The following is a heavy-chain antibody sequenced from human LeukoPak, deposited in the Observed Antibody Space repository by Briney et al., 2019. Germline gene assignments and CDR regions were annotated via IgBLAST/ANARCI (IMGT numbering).Heavy chain of an antibody. D-gene: IGHD1-26*01. CDR3: ARVGLVGARVSWFDP. CDR2: IYYSGST. V-gene: IGHV4-61*05. Sequence: SETLSLTCTVSDGSISSSSYYWGWIRQPPGKGLEWIGYIYYSGSTNYNPSLKSRVTISVDTSKDQFSLKLSSVTAADTAVYYCARVGLVGARVSWFDPWGQGTLVTVSS. J-gene: IGHJ5*02. CDR1: DGSISSSSYY.